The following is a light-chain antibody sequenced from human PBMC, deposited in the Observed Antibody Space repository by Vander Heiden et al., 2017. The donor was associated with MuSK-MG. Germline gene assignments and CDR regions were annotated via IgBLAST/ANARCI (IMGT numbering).Light chain of an antibody. Sequence: DIQMTQSPSTLSASVGDRVTITCRASQSISRWLAWYQQKPGKAPKLLIYDASSLERGVRSRFSGSGYGTEFTLTISSRQPENFATYYCQEYTDVYLRWTFGRGTKVXIK. CDR2: DAS. CDR3: QEYTDVYLRWT. J-gene: IGKJ1*01. CDR1: QSISRW. V-gene: IGKV1-5*01.